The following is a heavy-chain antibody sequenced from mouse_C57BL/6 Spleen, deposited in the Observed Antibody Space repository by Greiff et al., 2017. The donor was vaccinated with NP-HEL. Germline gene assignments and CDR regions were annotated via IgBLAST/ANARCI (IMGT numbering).Heavy chain of an antibody. CDR3: ARSFPITTVVATRDAMDY. CDR2: INPNYGTT. D-gene: IGHD1-1*01. J-gene: IGHJ4*01. Sequence: VQLQQSGPELVKPGASVKISCKASGYSFTDYNMNWVKQSNGKSLEWIGVINPNYGTTSYNQKFKGKATLTVDQSSSTAYMQLNSLTSEDSAVYYCARSFPITTVVATRDAMDYWGQGTSVTVSS. CDR1: GYSFTDYN. V-gene: IGHV1-39*01.